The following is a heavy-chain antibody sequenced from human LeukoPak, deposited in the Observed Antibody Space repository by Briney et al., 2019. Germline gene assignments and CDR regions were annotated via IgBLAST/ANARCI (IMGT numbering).Heavy chain of an antibody. D-gene: IGHD6-6*01. Sequence: SETLSLTCTVSGGSISSYYWSWIRQPPGKGLEWIGYIYYSGSTNYNPSLKSRVTISVDTSKNQFSLKLSSVTAADTAVYYCARATELSIAAQGGPFDYWGQGTLVTVSS. CDR1: GGSISSYY. CDR3: ARATELSIAAQGGPFDY. CDR2: IYYSGST. J-gene: IGHJ4*02. V-gene: IGHV4-59*01.